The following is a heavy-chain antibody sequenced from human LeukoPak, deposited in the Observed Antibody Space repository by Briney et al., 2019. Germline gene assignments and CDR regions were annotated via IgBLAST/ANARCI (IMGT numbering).Heavy chain of an antibody. V-gene: IGHV3-23*01. J-gene: IGHJ4*02. CDR1: GFTFSSYA. CDR2: ISGSGGST. CDR3: AKGASGPLRYFDWSTYYFDY. Sequence: PGGSLRLSCAASGFTFSSYAMSWVRQAPGKGLEWVSAISGSGGSTYYADSVKGRFTISRDNSKNTLYLQMNSPRAEDTAVYYCAKGASGPLRYFDWSTYYFDYWGQGTLVTVSS. D-gene: IGHD3-9*01.